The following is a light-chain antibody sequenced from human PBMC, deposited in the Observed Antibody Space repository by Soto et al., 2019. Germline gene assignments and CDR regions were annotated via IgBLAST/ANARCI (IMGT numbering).Light chain of an antibody. CDR1: QSVRTT. Sequence: EIVMRQSPATLSVSPGQRATLSCRASQSVRTTVAWYHQRPGQAPRLLIFGASTRASGVPDRFSGDGSGTDFTLTVTSLHSEDFGIYYCQQYTDWPPTFGQGTKVDI. V-gene: IGKV3-15*01. CDR2: GAS. J-gene: IGKJ1*01. CDR3: QQYTDWPPT.